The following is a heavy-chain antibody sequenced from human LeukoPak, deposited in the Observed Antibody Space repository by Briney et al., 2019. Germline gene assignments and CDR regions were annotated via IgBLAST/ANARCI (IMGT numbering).Heavy chain of an antibody. CDR3: ARDVSGTIAAAGTIDY. D-gene: IGHD6-13*01. CDR2: IYTSGST. CDR1: GGSISSYY. V-gene: IGHV4-4*07. Sequence: PSETLSLTCTVSGGSISSYYWSWIRQPAGKGLEWIGRIYTSGSTNYNPSLKSQVTMSVDTSKNQFSLKLSSVTAADTAVYYCARDVSGTIAAAGTIDYWGQGTLVTVSS. J-gene: IGHJ4*02.